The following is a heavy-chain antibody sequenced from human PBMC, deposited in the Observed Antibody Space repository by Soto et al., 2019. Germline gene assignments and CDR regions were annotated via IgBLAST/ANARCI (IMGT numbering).Heavy chain of an antibody. CDR3: ARSGAGSGWL. CDR2: IYYSGRT. D-gene: IGHD6-19*01. J-gene: IGHJ4*02. CDR1: GGSVSSGRYY. Sequence: QVQLQESGPGLVKPSETLSLTCTDSGGSVSSGRYYWSWSRQPPGKGLEWIGYIYYSGRTSYNSSLKSRVTISVDTSKNQFSLKLSSVTAADTAIYYCARSGAGSGWLGGQGTLVTVSS. V-gene: IGHV4-61*01.